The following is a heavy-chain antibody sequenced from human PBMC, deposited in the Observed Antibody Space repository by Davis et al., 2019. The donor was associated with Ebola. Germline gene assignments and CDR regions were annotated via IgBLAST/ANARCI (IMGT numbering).Heavy chain of an antibody. CDR1: GGTFSSYA. V-gene: IGHV1-46*01. D-gene: IGHD4-17*01. CDR3: AREVRLRDAISLYGMDV. Sequence: ASVKVSCKASGGTFSSYAISWVRQAPGQGLEWMGIINPSGGSTSYAQKFQGRVTMTRDTSTSTVYMELSSLRSEDTAVYYCAREVRLRDAISLYGMDVWGQGTTVTVSS. CDR2: INPSGGST. J-gene: IGHJ6*02.